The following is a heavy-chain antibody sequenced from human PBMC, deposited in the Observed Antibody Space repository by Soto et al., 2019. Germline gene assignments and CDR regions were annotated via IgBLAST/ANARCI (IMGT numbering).Heavy chain of an antibody. J-gene: IGHJ6*02. CDR1: GFTFSNAW. V-gene: IGHV3-15*07. CDR2: IKSKTDGGTT. D-gene: IGHD1-26*01. Sequence: EVQLVESGGGLVKPGGSLRLSCAASGFTFSNAWMNWVRQAPGKGLEWVGRIKSKTDGGTTDYAAPVKGRFTISRDDSKNPLYLQMNSLKTEDTAVYYCTTSVGWELPRNYYYYGMDVWGQGTTVTVSS. CDR3: TTSVGWELPRNYYYYGMDV.